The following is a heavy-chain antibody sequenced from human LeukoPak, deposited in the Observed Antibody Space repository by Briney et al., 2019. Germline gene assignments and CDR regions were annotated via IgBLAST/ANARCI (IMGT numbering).Heavy chain of an antibody. CDR2: ISSSSSYI. J-gene: IGHJ6*03. CDR3: AREAIAVADADGLGYYYYMDV. V-gene: IGHV3-21*01. Sequence: PGGSLRLSCAASGFTFSSYSMNWVRQAPGKGLEWVSSISSSSSYIYYADSVKGRFTISRDNAKNSLYLQMNSLRAEDAAVYYCAREAIAVADADGLGYYYYMDVWGKGTTVTVSS. D-gene: IGHD6-19*01. CDR1: GFTFSSYS.